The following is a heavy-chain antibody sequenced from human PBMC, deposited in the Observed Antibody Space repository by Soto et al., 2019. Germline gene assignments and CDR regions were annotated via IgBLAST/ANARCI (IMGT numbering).Heavy chain of an antibody. Sequence: GGSLRLSCAASGFTVSINYMSWVRQAPGKGLEWVSVIYSGGSTYYADSVKGRFTISRDNSKNTLYLQMNSLRAEDTAVYYCARDQRYCSGGSCYFEADAFDIWGQGTMVTVSS. CDR1: GFTVSINY. J-gene: IGHJ3*02. D-gene: IGHD2-15*01. CDR3: ARDQRYCSGGSCYFEADAFDI. CDR2: IYSGGST. V-gene: IGHV3-53*01.